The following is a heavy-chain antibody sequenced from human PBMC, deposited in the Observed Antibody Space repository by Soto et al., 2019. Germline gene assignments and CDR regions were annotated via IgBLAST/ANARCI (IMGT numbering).Heavy chain of an antibody. CDR1: GLTIRGKKY. Sequence: DVQLVESGGGLIQPGGSLRLSCAALGLTIRGKKYISWGRQAPGRGLEWVSGLYDVDGTYYADSVKGRFTISSDTSKTTVFLQMTSLGPDDTAVYYCATWLLREHAYDIWGLGTTVTVSS. D-gene: IGHD1-26*01. CDR2: LYDVDGT. CDR3: ATWLLREHAYDI. J-gene: IGHJ3*02. V-gene: IGHV3-53*01.